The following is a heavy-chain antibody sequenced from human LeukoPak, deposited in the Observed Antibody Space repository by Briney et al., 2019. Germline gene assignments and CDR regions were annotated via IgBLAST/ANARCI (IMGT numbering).Heavy chain of an antibody. CDR1: GGSISSYY. V-gene: IGHV4-59*08. CDR3: ATISYGSGSYYPDY. Sequence: PSETLSLTCTVSGGSISSYYWSWIRQPPGKGLEWIGYIYYSGSTNYNPSLKSRVTISVDTSKNQFSLKLSSVTAADTAVYYCATISYGSGSYYPDYWGQGTLVTVSS. J-gene: IGHJ4*02. CDR2: IYYSGST. D-gene: IGHD3-10*01.